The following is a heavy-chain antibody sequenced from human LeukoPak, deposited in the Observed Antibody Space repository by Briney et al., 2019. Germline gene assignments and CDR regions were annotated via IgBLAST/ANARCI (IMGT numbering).Heavy chain of an antibody. Sequence: GRSLRLSCAASGFTFRSYGMHWVRQAPGKGLEWVALISDDGSNIYYADTVKGRFTISRDSSKNTLSLQMCSLRVEDTAVYYCARDNKRFSCDYWGQGTLVTVSS. V-gene: IGHV3-30*03. D-gene: IGHD2/OR15-2a*01. CDR2: ISDDGSNI. CDR1: GFTFRSYG. J-gene: IGHJ4*02. CDR3: ARDNKRFSCDY.